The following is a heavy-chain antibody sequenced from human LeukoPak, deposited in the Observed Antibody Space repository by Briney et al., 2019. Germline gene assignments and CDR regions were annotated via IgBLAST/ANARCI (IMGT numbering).Heavy chain of an antibody. J-gene: IGHJ6*03. CDR2: INHSGST. CDR3: ARSKRGGWVRGPPGIQYYYYMDV. D-gene: IGHD3-10*01. Sequence: GSLRLSCAASGFTFSSYGMSWVRQAPGKGLEWIGEINHSGSTNYNPSLKSRVTISVDTSKNQFSLKLSSVTAADTAVYYCARSKRGGWVRGPPGIQYYYYMDVWGKGTTVTVSS. V-gene: IGHV4-34*01. CDR1: GFTFSSYG.